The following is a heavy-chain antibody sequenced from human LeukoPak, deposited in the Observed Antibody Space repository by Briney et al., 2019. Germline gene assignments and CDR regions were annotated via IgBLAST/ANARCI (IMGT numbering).Heavy chain of an antibody. CDR3: SRGGKVSNYDNSGYPDY. Sequence: PGGSLRLSCTASGFTFSDYAMSWVRQAPGKGLEWVCFISSKAYGGTTEYAASVKGRITTTRDDSKSIAYLQITSLKTEDTAVFYCSRGGKVSNYDNSGYPDYWGQGTLGTVSS. CDR1: GFTFSDYA. J-gene: IGHJ4*02. D-gene: IGHD3-22*01. V-gene: IGHV3-49*04. CDR2: ISSKAYGGTT.